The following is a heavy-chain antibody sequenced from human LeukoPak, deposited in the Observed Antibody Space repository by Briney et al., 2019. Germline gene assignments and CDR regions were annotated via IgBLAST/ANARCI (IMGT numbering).Heavy chain of an antibody. J-gene: IGHJ4*02. D-gene: IGHD3-3*01. CDR3: ARDLSYDYWSGYKGSFDN. CDR1: GFTFPSYW. Sequence: GGSLRLSCTASGFTFPSYWMSWVRQAPGKGLEWVADIKQDGNEKYYVDSVKGRFTISRDNAKDSLYLQMNSLRAEDTAIYYCARDLSYDYWSGYKGSFDNWGQGTLVTVSS. CDR2: IKQDGNEK. V-gene: IGHV3-7*05.